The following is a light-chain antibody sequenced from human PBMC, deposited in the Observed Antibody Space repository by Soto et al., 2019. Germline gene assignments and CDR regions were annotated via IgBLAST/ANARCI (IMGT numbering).Light chain of an antibody. Sequence: EIVMTQSPLSLPVTPGEPASISCRSSQSLLHSNGYNFLNWYLQKPGQSPQLLILLGSNRASGGPDRFSGSGSGSDFTQKISRVEAEDVGVYYCMQALQTWTFGQGTKVEIK. V-gene: IGKV2-28*01. J-gene: IGKJ1*01. CDR1: QSLLHSNGYNF. CDR3: MQALQTWT. CDR2: LGS.